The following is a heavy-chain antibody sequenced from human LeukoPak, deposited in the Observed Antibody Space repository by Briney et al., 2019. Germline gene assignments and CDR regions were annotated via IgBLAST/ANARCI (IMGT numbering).Heavy chain of an antibody. Sequence: PGGSLRLSCAASGFTFSTYVVNWVRQAPGKGLEWVSSISGSGGTTYYADSVKGRFTISRDNSKNTLYLQMSSLRAEDTAVYYCAKVATTPLPSRGFDYWGQGTLVTVSS. CDR3: AKVATTPLPSRGFDY. D-gene: IGHD5-24*01. V-gene: IGHV3-23*01. CDR2: ISGSGGTT. CDR1: GFTFSTYV. J-gene: IGHJ4*02.